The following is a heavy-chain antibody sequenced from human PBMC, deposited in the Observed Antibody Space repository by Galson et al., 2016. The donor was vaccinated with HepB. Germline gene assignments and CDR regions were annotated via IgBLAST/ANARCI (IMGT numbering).Heavy chain of an antibody. CDR1: GGTLNSYA. CDR2: IIPIFTTP. D-gene: IGHD3-22*01. J-gene: IGHJ3*02. Sequence: SVKVSCKASGGTLNSYAITWVRQAPGQGLEWMGGIIPIFTTPNYGKKFQGRVTITADKSTSTSYLELSSLRSEDTAVYYCTRYYYDSSRVERSAFDIWGQGTLVTVSS. CDR3: TRYYYDSSRVERSAFDI. V-gene: IGHV1-69*06.